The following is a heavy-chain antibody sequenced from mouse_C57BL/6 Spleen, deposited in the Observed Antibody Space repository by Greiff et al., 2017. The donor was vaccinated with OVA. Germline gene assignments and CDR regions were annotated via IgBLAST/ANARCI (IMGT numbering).Heavy chain of an antibody. CDR3: ARDDYGVFDY. Sequence: QVQLKQPGAELVRPGSSVKLSCKASGYTFTSYWMDWVKQRPGQGLEWIGNIYPSDSETHYNQKFKDKATLTVDKSSSTAYMQLSSLTSEDSAVYDCARDDYGVFDYWGQGTTLTVSS. V-gene: IGHV1-61*01. CDR1: GYTFTSYW. J-gene: IGHJ2*01. CDR2: IYPSDSET. D-gene: IGHD2-4*01.